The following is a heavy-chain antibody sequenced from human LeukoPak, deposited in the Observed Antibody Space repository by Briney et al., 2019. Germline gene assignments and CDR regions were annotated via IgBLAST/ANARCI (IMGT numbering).Heavy chain of an antibody. J-gene: IGHJ4*02. CDR2: ISGDGGST. CDR1: GLTFDDYA. D-gene: IGHD6-13*01. Sequence: GGSLRLSCAASGLTFDDYAMHWVRQAPGKGLEWVSLISGDGGSTYYADSLKGRFTISRDNSKNSLYLQMNCLRTEDTALYYCAKDFFHTDRSSFGWGQGTLVTVSS. V-gene: IGHV3-43*02. CDR3: AKDFFHTDRSSFG.